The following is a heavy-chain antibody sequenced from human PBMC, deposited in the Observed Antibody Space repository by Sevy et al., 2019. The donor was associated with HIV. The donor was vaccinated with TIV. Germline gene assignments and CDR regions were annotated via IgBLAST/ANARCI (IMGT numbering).Heavy chain of an antibody. CDR1: GFTFSSYW. D-gene: IGHD1-26*01. CDR2: IKQEGSEK. V-gene: IGHV3-7*03. Sequence: GGSLRLSCAASGFTFSSYWMSWVRQAPGKGLEWVANIKQEGSEKYYVDSVKGRFTISRDNAKNSLYLQMNSLRAEDTAVYYCARGSQVGATTFGMDVWGQGTTVTVSS. CDR3: ARGSQVGATTFGMDV. J-gene: IGHJ6*02.